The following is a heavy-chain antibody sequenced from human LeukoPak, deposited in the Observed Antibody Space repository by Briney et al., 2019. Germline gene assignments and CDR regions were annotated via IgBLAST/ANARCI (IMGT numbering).Heavy chain of an antibody. J-gene: IGHJ6*03. CDR1: GGSISSGDYY. Sequence: SQTPSPTCTVSGGSISSGDYYWSWIRQPPGKGLEWIGYIYYSGSTYYNPSLKSRVTISVDTSKNQFSLKLSSVTAADTAVYYCARAPRDGSSWYYYYYMDVWGKGTTVTVSS. CDR2: IYYSGST. V-gene: IGHV4-30-4*08. CDR3: ARAPRDGSSWYYYYYMDV. D-gene: IGHD6-13*01.